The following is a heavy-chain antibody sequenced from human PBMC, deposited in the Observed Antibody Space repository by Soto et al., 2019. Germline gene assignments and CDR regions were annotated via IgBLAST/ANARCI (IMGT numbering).Heavy chain of an antibody. CDR2: ISGSGGST. D-gene: IGHD3-3*01. CDR1: GFTFSSYA. V-gene: IGHV3-23*01. CDR3: AKDLVTTIFGVVTDGFDY. J-gene: IGHJ4*02. Sequence: GGSLRLSCAASGFTFSSYAMSWVRQAPGKGLEWVSAISGSGGSTYYADSVKGRFTISRDNSKNTLYLQMNSLRAEDTAVYYCAKDLVTTIFGVVTDGFDYWGQGTLVTVSS.